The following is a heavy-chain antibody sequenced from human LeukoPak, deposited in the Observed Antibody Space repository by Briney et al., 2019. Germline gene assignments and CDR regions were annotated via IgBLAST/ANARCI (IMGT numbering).Heavy chain of an antibody. CDR1: GYTFTAYY. J-gene: IGHJ4*02. CDR3: AQSSGWDSLKY. V-gene: IGHV1-2*02. CDR2: INPNSGGT. D-gene: IGHD6-19*01. Sequence: ASVKVSCKASGYTFTAYYMHWVRQAPGQGLEWMGWINPNSGGTNHAQKFQGRVSMTRDTSISTAYMELSRLRSDDTAVYYCAQSSGWDSLKYWGQGTLVTVSS.